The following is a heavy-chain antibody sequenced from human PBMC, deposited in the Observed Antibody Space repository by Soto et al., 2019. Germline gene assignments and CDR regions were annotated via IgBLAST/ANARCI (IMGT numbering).Heavy chain of an antibody. Sequence: QVQLQESGPGLVKPSETLSLTCTVSGGSISSYYWSWIRQPPGKGLEWIGYIYYSGSTNYNPSLKSRVTISVDTSKNQFSLKLSSVTAADTAVYYFAGRLVRAGYFDYWGQGTLVTVSS. CDR3: AGRLVRAGYFDY. D-gene: IGHD2-8*02. CDR2: IYYSGST. CDR1: GGSISSYY. J-gene: IGHJ4*02. V-gene: IGHV4-59*08.